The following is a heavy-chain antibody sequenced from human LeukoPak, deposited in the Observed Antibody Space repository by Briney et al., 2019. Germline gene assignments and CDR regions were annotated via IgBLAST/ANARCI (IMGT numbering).Heavy chain of an antibody. V-gene: IGHV3-15*01. CDR2: IKSKTDGGTT. Sequence: GGSLRLSCAASGFTFSNAWMSWVRQAPGKGLEWVGRIKSKTDGGTTDYAAPVKGRFTISRDNSKNTLYLQMNSLKTEDTAVYYCTTVSSYYYYYGMDVWGQGTTVTVSS. CDR1: GFTFSNAW. J-gene: IGHJ6*02. CDR3: TTVSSYYYYYGMDV.